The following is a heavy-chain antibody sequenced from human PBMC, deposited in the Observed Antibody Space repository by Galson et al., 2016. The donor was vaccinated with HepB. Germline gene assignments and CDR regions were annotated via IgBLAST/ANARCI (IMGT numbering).Heavy chain of an antibody. J-gene: IGHJ4*02. CDR3: ARDLMFREPPDY. CDR2: VSGSGGNK. V-gene: IGHV3-23*01. Sequence: SLRLSCAASGFTFSSYAMSWVRQAPGKGLEWVSGVSGSGGNKYYADSVKGRFTISRDNSKNTLYLQMNSLRAEDTAVYHCARDLMFREPPDYWGQGTLVTVSS. D-gene: IGHD3-10*02. CDR1: GFTFSSYA.